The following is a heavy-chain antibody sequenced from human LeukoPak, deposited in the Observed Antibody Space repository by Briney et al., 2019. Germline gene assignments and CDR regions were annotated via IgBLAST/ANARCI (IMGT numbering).Heavy chain of an antibody. CDR1: GDSISSRTYY. D-gene: IGHD6-6*01. Sequence: SETLSLTCTVSGDSISSRTYYWTWIRQHPEKGLEWIGYIWNSGSTNYNPSLKSRVTISVDTSKNQFSLKLTSVTAADTAVYYCATDVSSTFPNWFDPWGQGILVIVSS. CDR2: IWNSGST. CDR3: ATDVSSTFPNWFDP. J-gene: IGHJ5*02. V-gene: IGHV4-31*03.